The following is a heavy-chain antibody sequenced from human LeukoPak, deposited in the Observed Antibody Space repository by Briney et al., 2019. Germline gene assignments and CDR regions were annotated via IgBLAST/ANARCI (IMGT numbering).Heavy chain of an antibody. CDR1: GYSFTSYW. J-gene: IGHJ4*02. V-gene: IGHV5-51*01. CDR3: ARRSSSWDRYDN. Sequence: PGESLQISCKGSGYSFTSYWSGWVRQMPGKGLEWMGIIYPGDSDTKYSPSFQGQVTISADKSISTAYLEWRSQKSTDTAMYYCARRSSSWDRYDNWGQGTLVTVSS. D-gene: IGHD6-13*01. CDR2: IYPGDSDT.